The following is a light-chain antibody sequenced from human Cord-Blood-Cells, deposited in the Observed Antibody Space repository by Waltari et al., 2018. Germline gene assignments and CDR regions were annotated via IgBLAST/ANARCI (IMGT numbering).Light chain of an antibody. CDR1: SSYVGGYHH. J-gene: IGLJ2*01. Sequence: SALPQPASVSGSPGQSITISCTGTSSYVGGYHHVSWYQKHPGKAPKLMISDVSNRPSGVSNRCSGSKSGNTASLTSSGLQAEDEADYYCSSYTSGSTVVFGGGTKLTVL. V-gene: IGLV2-14*01. CDR2: DVS. CDR3: SSYTSGSTVV.